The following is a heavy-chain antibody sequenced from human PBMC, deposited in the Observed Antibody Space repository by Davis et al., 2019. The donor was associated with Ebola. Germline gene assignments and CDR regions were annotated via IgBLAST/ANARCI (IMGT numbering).Heavy chain of an antibody. CDR2: INAGNGNT. V-gene: IGHV1-3*01. CDR1: GYTFTSYA. Sequence: ASVNVSCKASGYTFTSYAMHWVRQAPGQRLEWMGWINAGNGNTKYSQKFQGRVTITRDTSASTDYMELGSLRSEDTAVYYCARLSPSIKYYYYGMDVWGQGTTVTVSS. J-gene: IGHJ6*02. D-gene: IGHD3-10*01. CDR3: ARLSPSIKYYYYGMDV.